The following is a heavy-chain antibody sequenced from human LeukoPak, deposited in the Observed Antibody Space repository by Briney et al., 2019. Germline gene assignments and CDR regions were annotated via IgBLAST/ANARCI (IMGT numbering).Heavy chain of an antibody. CDR2: IIALLDAV. CDR3: AGSTTHGYVDAFDI. CDR1: GYTFNGYY. J-gene: IGHJ3*02. Sequence: GASVKVSCKASGYTFNGYYMFWVRQAPGQGLEWMGRIIALLDAVNYAQKFQGKVSLTADKSTGTAYMELSSVRSEDTAIYYCAGSTTHGYVDAFDIWGQGTVVTVSS. D-gene: IGHD2-2*03. V-gene: IGHV1-69*08.